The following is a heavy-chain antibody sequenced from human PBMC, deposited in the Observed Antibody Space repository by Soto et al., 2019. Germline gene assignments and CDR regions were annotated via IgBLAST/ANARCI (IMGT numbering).Heavy chain of an antibody. J-gene: IGHJ4*02. CDR1: GGSFSGYY. Sequence: SETLSLTCAVYGGSFSGYYWSWIRQPPGKGLEWIGEINHSGSTNYNPSLKSRVTISVDTSKNQFSLKLSSVTAADTAVYYCARGGRNLVPAAPYFDYWGRGTLVTVSS. CDR2: INHSGST. CDR3: ARGGRNLVPAAPYFDY. D-gene: IGHD2-2*01. V-gene: IGHV4-34*01.